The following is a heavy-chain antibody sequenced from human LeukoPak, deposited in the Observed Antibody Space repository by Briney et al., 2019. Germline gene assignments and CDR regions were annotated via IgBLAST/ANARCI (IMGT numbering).Heavy chain of an antibody. CDR2: TKEDGSEK. CDR3: SRDFQGY. J-gene: IGHJ4*02. V-gene: IGHV3-7*01. CDR1: GFTFNDYY. Sequence: GGSLRLSCAASGFTFNDYYMSWIRQAPGKGLEWVGRTKEDGSEKYYVDSVKGRFTISRDNAKNSLYLEMNSLRAEDSAVYYCSRDFQGYWGQGTLVTVSS.